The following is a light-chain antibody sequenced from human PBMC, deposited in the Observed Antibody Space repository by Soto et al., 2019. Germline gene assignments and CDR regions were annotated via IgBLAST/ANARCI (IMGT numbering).Light chain of an antibody. CDR1: SSNIGAGYD. CDR2: GNS. V-gene: IGLV1-40*01. CDR3: QSYDSSLSGSVV. Sequence: QSVLTQPPSVSGAPGQRVTISCTGSSSNIGAGYDVHWYQQLPGTAPKLLIYGNSNRPSGVPYRFSGSKSGTSASLAITGLQAEDEADYYCQSYDSSLSGSVVFGGVTKLTVL. J-gene: IGLJ2*01.